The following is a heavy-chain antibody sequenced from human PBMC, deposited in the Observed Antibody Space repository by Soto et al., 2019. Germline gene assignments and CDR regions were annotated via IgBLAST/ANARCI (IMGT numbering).Heavy chain of an antibody. CDR1: VGTIIGYY. V-gene: IGHV4-4*07. D-gene: IGHD3-3*01. CDR3: ARGQRFSDWFDP. Sequence: SETLSLACSFSVGTIIGYYWTWIRQPAGKGLEWIGRIYSSGNTRYNHSLQSRVTMSLDTSNNQFSLRLTSVTAADTAVYYCARGQRFSDWFDPWGQGTLVTVSS. CDR2: IYSSGNT. J-gene: IGHJ5*02.